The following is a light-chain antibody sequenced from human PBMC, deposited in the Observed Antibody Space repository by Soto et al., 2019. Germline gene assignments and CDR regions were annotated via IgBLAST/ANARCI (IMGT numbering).Light chain of an antibody. CDR2: SNN. CDR3: AAWHDSLNGPV. V-gene: IGLV1-44*01. CDR1: SSNIGSHT. Sequence: QAVVTQPPSASGTPGQRVTISCSGGSSNIGSHTVNWYQHLPGTAPKLLIYSNNQRPSGVPDRFSGSVSGTSASLAISGLQSEAEADYYCAAWHDSLNGPVFGGGTQLTVL. J-gene: IGLJ2*01.